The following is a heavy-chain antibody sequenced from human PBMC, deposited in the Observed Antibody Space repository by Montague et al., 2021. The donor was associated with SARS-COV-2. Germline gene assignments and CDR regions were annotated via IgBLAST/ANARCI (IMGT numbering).Heavy chain of an antibody. CDR3: ARVMSGYSGYDLRLIYYYHGMDV. Sequence: SQRLSCAASGFTFGDYGMSWVRQAPGKGLEWVSGINWNGGGTGYADSVKGRFTISRDNAKNSLYLQMNSLRAEDTALYYCARVMSGYSGYDLRLIYYYHGMDVWGQGTTVTVSS. J-gene: IGHJ6*02. D-gene: IGHD5-12*01. CDR1: GFTFGDYG. V-gene: IGHV3-20*04. CDR2: INWNGGGT.